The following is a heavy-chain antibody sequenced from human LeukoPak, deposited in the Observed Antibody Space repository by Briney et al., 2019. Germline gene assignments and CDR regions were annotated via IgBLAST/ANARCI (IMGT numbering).Heavy chain of an antibody. V-gene: IGHV4-38-2*02. CDR1: GYSISSGYY. J-gene: IGHJ5*02. CDR2: IYHSGST. Sequence: SETLSLTCTVSGYSISSGYYWGWIRQPPGKGLEWIGSIYHSGSTYYNPSLKSRVTISVDASKDQFSLKLSSVTAADTAVYYCARGGLRFLEWLTWGQGTLVTVSS. CDR3: ARGGLRFLEWLT. D-gene: IGHD3-3*01.